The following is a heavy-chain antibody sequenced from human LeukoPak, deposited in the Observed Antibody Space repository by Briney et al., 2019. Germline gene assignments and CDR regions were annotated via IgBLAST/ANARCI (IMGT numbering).Heavy chain of an antibody. CDR2: IYYSGST. J-gene: IGHJ4*02. CDR3: AREVLTVKSSGYPHYFDY. CDR1: GGSISSSSYY. D-gene: IGHD3-22*01. Sequence: SETLSLTCTVSGGSISSSSYYWGWIRQPPGKGLEWIGSIYYSGSTYYNPSLKSRVTISVDTSKNQFSLKLSSVTAADTAVYYCAREVLTVKSSGYPHYFDYWGQGTLVTVSS. V-gene: IGHV4-39*07.